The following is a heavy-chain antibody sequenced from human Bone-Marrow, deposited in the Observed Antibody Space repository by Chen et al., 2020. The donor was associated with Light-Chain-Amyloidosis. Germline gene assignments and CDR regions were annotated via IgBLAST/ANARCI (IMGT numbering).Heavy chain of an antibody. CDR1: GYTFPHYW. J-gene: IGHJ4*02. CDR3: ARRRDGYNFDY. V-gene: IGHV5-51*01. CDR2: IYPDDSDA. D-gene: IGHD5-12*01. Sequence: VQPEQSGPEVKKPGESLKISCKGSGYTFPHYWICWVRQMPGKGLEWMGVIYPDDSDARYSPSFEGQVTISADKSITTAYLQWRSLKASDTAMYYCARRRDGYNFDYWGQGTLVTVSS.